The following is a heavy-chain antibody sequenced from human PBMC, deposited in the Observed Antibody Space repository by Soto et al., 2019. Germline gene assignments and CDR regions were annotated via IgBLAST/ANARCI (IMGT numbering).Heavy chain of an antibody. D-gene: IGHD6-19*01. J-gene: IGHJ4*02. V-gene: IGHV3-30-3*01. Sequence: GGSLRLSCAASGFTFSSYAMHWVRQAPGKGLEWVAVISYDGSNKYYADSVKGRFTISRDNSKNTLYLQMNSLRAEDTAVYYCARDLIVVAGPCDYWGQGTLVTVSS. CDR3: ARDLIVVAGPCDY. CDR1: GFTFSSYA. CDR2: ISYDGSNK.